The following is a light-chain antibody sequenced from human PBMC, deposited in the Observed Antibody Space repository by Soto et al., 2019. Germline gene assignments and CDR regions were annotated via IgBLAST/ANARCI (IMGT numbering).Light chain of an antibody. CDR3: QQLSRYPRT. Sequence: IQLTQSPSSLSASVGDRVTITCRASQGISSYLAWYQQKPGEAPKFLIYAASTLQSGVPSRFSGSGSGTDFTLTISSLQPEDFATYYCQQLSRYPRTFGPGTKVDIK. CDR1: QGISSY. V-gene: IGKV1-9*01. CDR2: AAS. J-gene: IGKJ3*01.